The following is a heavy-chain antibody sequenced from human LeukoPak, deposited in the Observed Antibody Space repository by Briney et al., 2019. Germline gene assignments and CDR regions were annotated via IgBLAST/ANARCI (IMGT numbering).Heavy chain of an antibody. Sequence: GGSLRLSCAASGFTFSDYYMSWIRQAPGKGLEWVSYISSSGSTIYYADSVKGRFTISRDNAKNSLYLQMNSLRAEDTAVYYGARGLSGLKDDILTGPYQPDYWGQGTLVTVSS. CDR3: ARGLSGLKDDILTGPYQPDY. CDR1: GFTFSDYY. J-gene: IGHJ4*02. D-gene: IGHD3-9*01. CDR2: ISSSGSTI. V-gene: IGHV3-11*01.